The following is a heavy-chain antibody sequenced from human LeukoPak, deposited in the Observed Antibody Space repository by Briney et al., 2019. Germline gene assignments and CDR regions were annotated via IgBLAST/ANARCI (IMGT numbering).Heavy chain of an antibody. Sequence: ASVKVSCKVSGYTLTELSMHWVRQAPGKGLEWMGGFDPEDGETIYAQKFQGRVTMTEDTSTDTAYMELSSLRSEDTAVYYCAQASSSSWSLERAEYFQHWGQGTLVTVSS. CDR3: AQASSSSWSLERAEYFQH. D-gene: IGHD6-13*01. V-gene: IGHV1-24*01. CDR2: FDPEDGET. CDR1: GYTLTELS. J-gene: IGHJ1*01.